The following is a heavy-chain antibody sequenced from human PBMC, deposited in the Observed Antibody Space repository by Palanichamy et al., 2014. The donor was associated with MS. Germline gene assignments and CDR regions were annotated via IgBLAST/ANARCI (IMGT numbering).Heavy chain of an antibody. V-gene: IGHV3-74*03. D-gene: IGHD1/OR15-1a*01. Sequence: EVQLVESGGGLVQPGGSLRLSCEVSGFAFSSYWMHWVRQAPGKGLVWVSRINSDGSSTTYADSVRGRFTISRDNAKNTLYLQMSSLRAEDTALYYCARDNNGDLFHYWGQGTLVTVSS. CDR1: GFAFSSYW. J-gene: IGHJ4*02. CDR3: ARDNNGDLFHY. CDR2: INSDGSST.